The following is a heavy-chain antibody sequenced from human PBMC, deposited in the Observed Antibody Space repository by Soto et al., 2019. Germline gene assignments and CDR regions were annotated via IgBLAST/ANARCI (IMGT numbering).Heavy chain of an antibody. J-gene: IGHJ4*02. V-gene: IGHV3-30*18. D-gene: IGHD1-26*01. CDR2: ISYDGSNK. CDR1: GFTFSSYG. Sequence: GGSLRLSCAASGFTFSSYGMHWVRQAPGKGLEWVAVISYDGSNKYYADSVKGRFTISRDNSKNTLYLQMNSLRAEDTAVYYFAKEWAYSGSYFTNSYFDYWGQGTLVTVSS. CDR3: AKEWAYSGSYFTNSYFDY.